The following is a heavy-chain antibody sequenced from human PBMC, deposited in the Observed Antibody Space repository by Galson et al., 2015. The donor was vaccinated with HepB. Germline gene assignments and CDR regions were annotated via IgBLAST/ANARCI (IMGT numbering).Heavy chain of an antibody. J-gene: IGHJ4*02. CDR1: GFTFYVYT. CDR3: AKDSGFGGEDY. Sequence: SLRLSCAASGFTFYVYTMNWVRQAPGKGLEWVSAVRGSGTGTFYADSVRGRFTISRDDSKNTVTLQLNNLRVEDTAIYYCAKDSGFGGEDYWGQGTLVTVSS. V-gene: IGHV3-23*01. D-gene: IGHD3-16*01. CDR2: VRGSGTGT.